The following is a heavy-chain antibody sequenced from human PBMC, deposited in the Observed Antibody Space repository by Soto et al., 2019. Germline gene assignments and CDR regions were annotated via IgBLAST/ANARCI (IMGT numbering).Heavy chain of an antibody. Sequence: GGPLRLSCAASGFTFSSYAMHWVRQAPGKGLEWVAVISYDGSNKYYADSVKGRFTISRDNSKNTLYLQMNSLRAEDTAVYYCARDQRESLYYYDSSGYLDYWGQGTLVTVSS. V-gene: IGHV3-30-3*01. J-gene: IGHJ4*02. D-gene: IGHD3-22*01. CDR1: GFTFSSYA. CDR2: ISYDGSNK. CDR3: ARDQRESLYYYDSSGYLDY.